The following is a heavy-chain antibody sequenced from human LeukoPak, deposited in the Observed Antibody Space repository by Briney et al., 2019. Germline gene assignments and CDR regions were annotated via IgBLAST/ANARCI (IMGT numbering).Heavy chain of an antibody. CDR1: GFTFSSYW. Sequence: GGSLRLSCAASGFTFSSYWMSWVRQAPGKGLEWVANIKQDGSEKYYVDSVKGRFTISRDDAKNSLYLQMNSLRAEDTAVYYCARERLEYSFGAFQRWGQGTLVTVSS. CDR3: ARERLEYSFGAFQR. J-gene: IGHJ1*01. CDR2: IKQDGSEK. D-gene: IGHD5-18*01. V-gene: IGHV3-7*01.